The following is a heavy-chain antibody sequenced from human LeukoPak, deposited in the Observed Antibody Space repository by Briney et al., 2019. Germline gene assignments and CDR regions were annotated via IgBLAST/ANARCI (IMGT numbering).Heavy chain of an antibody. CDR3: AKTQYYYDSSGYYYDY. V-gene: IGHV3-23*01. Sequence: GGSLRLSCVASGFPFSSYWMTWVRQAPGKGLEWVSAISGSGGSTYYADSVKGRFTISRDNSKNTLYLQMNSLRAEDTAVYYCAKTQYYYDSSGYYYDYWGQGTLVTVSS. CDR2: ISGSGGST. J-gene: IGHJ4*02. CDR1: GFPFSSYW. D-gene: IGHD3-22*01.